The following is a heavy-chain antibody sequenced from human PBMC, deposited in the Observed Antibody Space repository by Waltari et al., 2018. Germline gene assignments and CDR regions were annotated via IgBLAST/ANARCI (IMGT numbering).Heavy chain of an antibody. CDR3: APLPGGSGQTFDY. CDR2: IEPEDGET. Sequence: EVQLVQSGAEVKKPGPTVKISCKASGYIFIDYFRHWVQQAPGKGLEWVGRIEPEDGETVYAEKFQGRVTITADTSTDTSYLELSSLRSDDTAVYYCAPLPGGSGQTFDYWGQGTLLTVSS. J-gene: IGHJ4*02. CDR1: GYIFIDYF. D-gene: IGHD3-10*01. V-gene: IGHV1-69-2*01.